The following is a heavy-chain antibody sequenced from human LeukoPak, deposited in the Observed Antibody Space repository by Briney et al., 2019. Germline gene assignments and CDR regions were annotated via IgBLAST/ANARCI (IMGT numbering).Heavy chain of an antibody. Sequence: SETLSLTCTVSGGSINSYYWSWIRQPPGKGLEWIGYISYSGSTNYNPSLKSRVTISLDTSKNQFFLKLSSVTAADTALYYCARGNANWGQGTLLTVSS. CDR2: ISYSGST. J-gene: IGHJ4*02. CDR3: ARGNAN. V-gene: IGHV4-59*01. CDR1: GGSINSYY.